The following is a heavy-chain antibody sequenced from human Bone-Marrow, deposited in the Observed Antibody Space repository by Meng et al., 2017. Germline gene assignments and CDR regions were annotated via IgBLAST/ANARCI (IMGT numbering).Heavy chain of an antibody. CDR2: ISWDGGST. CDR3: AKDLIGYCSGGSCSHHYYGMDV. J-gene: IGHJ6*02. V-gene: IGHV3-43D*03. Sequence: GSLKISCAASGFTFDDYAMHWVRQAPGKGLEWVSLISWDGGSTYYADSVKGRFTISRDNSKNSLYLQMNSLRAEDTALYYCAKDLIGYCSGGSCSHHYYGMDVWGQGTTVPSP. D-gene: IGHD2-15*01. CDR1: GFTFDDYA.